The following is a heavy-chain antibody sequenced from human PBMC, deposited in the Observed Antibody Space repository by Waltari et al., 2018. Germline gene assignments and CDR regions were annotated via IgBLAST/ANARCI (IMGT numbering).Heavy chain of an antibody. D-gene: IGHD1-20*01. J-gene: IGHJ4*02. V-gene: IGHV3-74*01. CDR1: GFVFSDHW. CDR3: ARGPRDGQRY. CDR2: INTDGGSK. Sequence: DVQLVESGGELVQPGGSLRLSCVVSGFVFSDHWIHWVRQVPGKGLVWGSRINTDGGSKRDADSVKGRFTISRDNDKNTLYLQMSSLRIEETAVYYCARGPRDGQRYWGQGTLVTVSS.